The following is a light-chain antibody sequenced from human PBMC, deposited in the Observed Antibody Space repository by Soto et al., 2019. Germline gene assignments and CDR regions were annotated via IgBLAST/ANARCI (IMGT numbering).Light chain of an antibody. V-gene: IGKV3-20*01. CDR2: GAS. CDR3: QQYGSSRWT. J-gene: IGKJ1*01. CDR1: QSVSSSY. Sequence: EIVLTQSPGTLSLSPGERATLSCRASQSVSSSYLAWYQQKPGQAPRLLIYGASTRATGIPDRFSGSGSGTDFTLTISTLEPEDCAVYYCQQYGSSRWTFGQGTKVEFK.